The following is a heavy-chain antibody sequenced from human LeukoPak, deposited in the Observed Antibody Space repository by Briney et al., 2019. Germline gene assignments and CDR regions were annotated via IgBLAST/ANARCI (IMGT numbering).Heavy chain of an antibody. CDR1: GYTFTSYA. Sequence: GASVKVSCKASGYTFTSYAMNWVRQAPGQGLEWMGWINTNTGNPTYAQGFTGRFVFSLDTSVSTAYLQISSLKAEDTAVYYCARVISRIVVVPAATGSLGYWGQGTLVTVSS. V-gene: IGHV7-4-1*02. J-gene: IGHJ4*02. CDR2: INTNTGNP. CDR3: ARVISRIVVVPAATGSLGY. D-gene: IGHD2-2*01.